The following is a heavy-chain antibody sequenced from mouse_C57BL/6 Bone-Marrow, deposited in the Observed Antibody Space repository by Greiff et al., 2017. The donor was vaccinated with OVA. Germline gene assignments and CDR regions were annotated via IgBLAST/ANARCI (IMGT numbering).Heavy chain of an antibody. CDR3: ARCGSSLYYFDY. CDR1: GYAFSSSW. V-gene: IGHV1-82*01. CDR2: IYPGDGDT. Sequence: QVQLQQSGPELVKPGASVKISCKASGYAFSSSWMNWVKQRPGKGLEWIGRIYPGDGDTNYNGKVKGKATLTADKSYSTAYMQLSSLTSEDSAVYFCARCGSSLYYFDYWGQGTTLTVSS. D-gene: IGHD1-1*01. J-gene: IGHJ2*01.